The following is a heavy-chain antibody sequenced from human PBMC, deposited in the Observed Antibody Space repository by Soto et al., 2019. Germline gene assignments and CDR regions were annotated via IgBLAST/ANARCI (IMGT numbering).Heavy chain of an antibody. Sequence: GGSLRLSCAASGFTFSSYGMHWVRQAPGKGLEWVAVIWYDGSNKYYADSVKGRFTISRDNSKNTLYLQMNSLRAEDTAVYYCARVYYGSGIDDAFDIWGQGTMVTVSS. CDR3: ARVYYGSGIDDAFDI. CDR2: IWYDGSNK. J-gene: IGHJ3*02. CDR1: GFTFSSYG. D-gene: IGHD3-10*01. V-gene: IGHV3-33*01.